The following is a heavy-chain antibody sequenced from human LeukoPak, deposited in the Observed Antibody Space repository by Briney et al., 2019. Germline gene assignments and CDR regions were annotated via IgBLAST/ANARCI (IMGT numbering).Heavy chain of an antibody. J-gene: IGHJ4*02. CDR3: ARERSYYGSAIDY. CDR2: IYYSGST. D-gene: IGHD3-10*01. V-gene: IGHV4-61*01. CDR1: GVSVSSGSYY. Sequence: SETLSLTCTVSGVSVSSGSYYWSWIRQPPGKGLEWIGYIYYSGSTNYNPSLKSRVTISVDTSKNQFSLKLSSVTAADTAVYYCARERSYYGSAIDYWGQGTLVTVSS.